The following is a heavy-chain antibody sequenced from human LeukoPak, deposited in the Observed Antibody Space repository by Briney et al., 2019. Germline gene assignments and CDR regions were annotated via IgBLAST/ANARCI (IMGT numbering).Heavy chain of an antibody. CDR2: ISSLGSTI. J-gene: IGHJ5*02. V-gene: IGHV3-48*03. D-gene: IGHD6-13*01. CDR1: GFTFSSYE. Sequence: GGSLRLSCAASGFTFSSYEMNWVRQAPGKGLEWVSYISSLGSTIYYADSVKGRFTISRDNAKNSLYLQMNSLRADDTAVYYCARVRSIAAVTAWFNPWGQGTLVTVSS. CDR3: ARVRSIAAVTAWFNP.